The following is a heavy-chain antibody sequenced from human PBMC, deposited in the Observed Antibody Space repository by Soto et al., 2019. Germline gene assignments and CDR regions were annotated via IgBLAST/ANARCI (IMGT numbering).Heavy chain of an antibody. D-gene: IGHD3-10*01. J-gene: IGHJ6*02. V-gene: IGHV1-69*06. CDR2: IIPIFGTA. Sequence: GASVKVSCKASGGTFSSYAISWVRQAPGQGLEWMGGIIPIFGTANYAQKFQGRVTITADKSTSTAYMELSSLRSEDTAVYYCASDSGVRGVMYYYYYGMDVWGQGTTVTVSS. CDR1: GGTFSSYA. CDR3: ASDSGVRGVMYYYYYGMDV.